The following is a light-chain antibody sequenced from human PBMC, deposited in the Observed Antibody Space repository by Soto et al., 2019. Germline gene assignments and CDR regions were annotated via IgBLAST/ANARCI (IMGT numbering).Light chain of an antibody. Sequence: DIQMTQSPSFVSASIGDTITITCRASQDISTLLAWYQQKPGKAPKLLIYGASTLESGVPSRFSGRGSGTDFTLTISSLQPEDFATYFCQQADSFPLTFGGGTKVEMK. CDR2: GAS. J-gene: IGKJ4*01. CDR1: QDISTL. CDR3: QQADSFPLT. V-gene: IGKV1D-12*01.